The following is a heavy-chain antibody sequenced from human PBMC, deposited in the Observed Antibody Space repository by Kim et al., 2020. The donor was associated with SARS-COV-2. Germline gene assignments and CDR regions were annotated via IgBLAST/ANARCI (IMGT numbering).Heavy chain of an antibody. J-gene: IGHJ4*02. Sequence: YADSVKGRFTISRDNSKNTLYLQMNSLRAEDTAVYYCARDLSAAGEDFDYWGQGTLVTVSS. D-gene: IGHD6-13*01. V-gene: IGHV3-30*01. CDR3: ARDLSAAGEDFDY.